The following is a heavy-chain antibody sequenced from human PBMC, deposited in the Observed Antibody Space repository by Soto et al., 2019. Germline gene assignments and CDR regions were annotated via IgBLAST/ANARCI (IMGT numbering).Heavy chain of an antibody. CDR1: AFTFRSYA. J-gene: IGHJ6*03. D-gene: IGHD4-17*01. Sequence: GGSLRLSCAASAFTFRSYAMSWVRQAPGKGLEWVSAISASGDTTYYADSVKGRFTISRDNSKNTLYLQMNSLRAEDTAVYYCAERDYGDNYYYYYMDVWGKGTTVTVSS. CDR2: ISASGDTT. CDR3: AERDYGDNYYYYYMDV. V-gene: IGHV3-23*01.